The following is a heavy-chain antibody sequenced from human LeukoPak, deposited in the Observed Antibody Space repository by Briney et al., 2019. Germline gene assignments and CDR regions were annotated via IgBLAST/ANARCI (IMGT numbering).Heavy chain of an antibody. CDR3: AKDPGGGSHFDY. V-gene: IGHV3-33*06. CDR2: IWYDGSNK. Sequence: GGSLRLSCAASGFTFSSYGMHWVRQAPGKGLEWVAVIWYDGSNKYYADSVKGRFTISRDNSKNTLYLQMNSPRAEDTAVYYCAKDPGGGSHFDYWGQGTLVTVSP. J-gene: IGHJ4*02. D-gene: IGHD1-26*01. CDR1: GFTFSSYG.